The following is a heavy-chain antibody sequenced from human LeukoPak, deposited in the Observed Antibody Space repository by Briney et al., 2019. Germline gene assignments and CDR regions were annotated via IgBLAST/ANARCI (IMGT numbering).Heavy chain of an antibody. J-gene: IGHJ4*02. V-gene: IGHV4-59*13. D-gene: IGHD4-17*01. CDR2: TYSSGST. CDR1: GGSISGYY. CDR3: AREGTTVTHFDY. Sequence: PSETLSLTCTVSGGSISGYYWSWIRQPPGKGLEWIGYTYSSGSTNYNPSLQSRVTISVDTSKNQFSLKLSSVTAADTAVYYCAREGTTVTHFDYWGQGTLVTVSS.